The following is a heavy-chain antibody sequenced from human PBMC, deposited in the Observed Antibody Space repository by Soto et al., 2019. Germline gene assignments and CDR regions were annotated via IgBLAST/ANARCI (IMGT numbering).Heavy chain of an antibody. J-gene: IGHJ5*02. CDR2: INHSGST. V-gene: IGHV4-34*01. CDR1: GGSFSGYY. Sequence: QVQLQQWGAGLLKPSETLSLTCAVYGGSFSGYYWSWIRQPPGKGLERIGEINHSGSTNYNPSLKSRVTISVDTSKNQFSLKLSSVTAADTAVYYCARGRGPSDITIFGVVITVAGWFDPWGQGTLVTVSS. D-gene: IGHD3-3*01. CDR3: ARGRGPSDITIFGVVITVAGWFDP.